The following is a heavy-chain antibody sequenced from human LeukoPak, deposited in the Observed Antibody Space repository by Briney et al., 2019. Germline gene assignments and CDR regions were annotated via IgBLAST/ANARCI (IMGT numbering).Heavy chain of an antibody. CDR1: GGSISGYY. CDR3: ARQTGNFDY. CDR2: IYYSGST. J-gene: IGHJ4*02. Sequence: SETLSLTCTVSGGSISGYYWSWIRQPPGKGLEWIGYIYYSGSTNYNPSLKSRVTISVDTSKNQFSLKLSSVTAADTAVYYCARQTGNFDYWGQGTLVTVSS. V-gene: IGHV4-59*08. D-gene: IGHD7-27*01.